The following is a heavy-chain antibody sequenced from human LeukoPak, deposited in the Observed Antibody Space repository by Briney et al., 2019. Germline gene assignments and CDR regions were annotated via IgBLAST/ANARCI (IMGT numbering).Heavy chain of an antibody. Sequence: PGGSLRLSCAASGFSFSNYAINWFRPAPGKGLEWVSSIRGNGGSTYYAASVKGRFIISRDNSKNTLYLQMNGLRAEDTAVYYCAKDLDTTVVLDAFDMWGQGTLVTVSS. CDR1: GFSFSNYA. V-gene: IGHV3-23*01. CDR2: IRGNGGST. CDR3: AKDLDTTVVLDAFDM. D-gene: IGHD4-23*01. J-gene: IGHJ3*02.